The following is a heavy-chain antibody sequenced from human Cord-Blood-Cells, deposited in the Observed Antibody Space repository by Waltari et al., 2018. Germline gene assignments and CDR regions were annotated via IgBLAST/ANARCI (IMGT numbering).Heavy chain of an antibody. CDR2: IYYSGST. J-gene: IGHJ6*02. CDR3: ASRMYYYYGMDV. CDR1: GGSISSYY. V-gene: IGHV4-59*01. Sequence: QVQLQESGPGLVKPSETLSLTCTVSGGSISSYYWTWIRQPPGKGLEWIGYIYYSGSTNYNPSLKSRVTISVDTSKNQFSLKLSYVTAADTAVYYCASRMYYYYGMDVWGQGTTVTVSS.